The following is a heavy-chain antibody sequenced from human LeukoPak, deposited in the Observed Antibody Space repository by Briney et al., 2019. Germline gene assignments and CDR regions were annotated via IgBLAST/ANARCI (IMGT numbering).Heavy chain of an antibody. D-gene: IGHD1-26*01. CDR2: IYIGGST. Sequence: GGSLRLSCAASALTVTNTYMSWVRQAPGMGLEWVSVIYIGGSTYYADSVKGRFTISRDSSENTVYLQMTSLRVEDTAVYYCARCKTGSHFDYWGQGTLVTVSS. CDR3: ARCKTGSHFDY. J-gene: IGHJ4*02. CDR1: ALTVTNTY. V-gene: IGHV3-53*01.